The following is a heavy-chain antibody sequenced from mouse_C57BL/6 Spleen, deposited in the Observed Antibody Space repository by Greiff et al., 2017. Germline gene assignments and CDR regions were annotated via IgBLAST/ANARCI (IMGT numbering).Heavy chain of an antibody. V-gene: IGHV5-6*02. D-gene: IGHD2-3*01. CDR2: ISSGGSYT. Sequence: EVKLVESGGDLVKPGGSLKLSCAASGFTFSSYGMSWVRQTPDKRLEWVATISSGGSYTYYPDSVKGRFTISRDNAKNTLYLQMSSLKSEDTAMYYCARDDPEDYWGQGTTLTVSS. J-gene: IGHJ2*01. CDR1: GFTFSSYG. CDR3: ARDDPEDY.